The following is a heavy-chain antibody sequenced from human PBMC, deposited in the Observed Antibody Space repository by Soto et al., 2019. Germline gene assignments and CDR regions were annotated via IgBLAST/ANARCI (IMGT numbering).Heavy chain of an antibody. CDR2: IVAKSGGT. CDR1: GFTFTSSA. V-gene: IGHV1-2*04. D-gene: IGHD2-8*01. Sequence: ASVKVSCKASGFTFTSSAVQWVRQARGQRLEWLGWIVAKSGGTSTAQKFQDWVTMTTDTSISTASMELTRLTSDDTAIYYCARGDSTDCSNGVCSFFYNHDMDVWGQGTTVTVSS. CDR3: ARGDSTDCSNGVCSFFYNHDMDV. J-gene: IGHJ6*02.